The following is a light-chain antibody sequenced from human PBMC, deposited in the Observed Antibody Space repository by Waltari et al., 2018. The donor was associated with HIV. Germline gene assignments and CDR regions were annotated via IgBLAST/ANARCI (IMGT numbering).Light chain of an antibody. CDR3: SSYTSSSTWV. V-gene: IGLV2-14*01. CDR1: SSDVGGYHY. Sequence: QSALTQPASVSGSPGQSITIPCTGTSSDVGGYHYVSWYQHHPGNAPKLIIYEVSYRPSGVSDRFSGSKSGNTASLTISGLQAEDETDYYCSSYTSSSTWVFGGGTKLTVL. J-gene: IGLJ3*02. CDR2: EVS.